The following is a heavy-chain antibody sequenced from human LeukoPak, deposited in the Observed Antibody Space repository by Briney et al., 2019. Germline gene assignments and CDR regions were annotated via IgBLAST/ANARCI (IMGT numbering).Heavy chain of an antibody. V-gene: IGHV4-59*02. CDR3: ARAGDGAYYYYYMDV. CDR2: IYYSGST. CDR1: GVSVSSYY. D-gene: IGHD4-17*01. J-gene: IGHJ6*03. Sequence: QVQLQESGPGLVKPSETLSLTCTVSGVSVSSYYWCLIRQPPGKGLERIGYIYYSGSTNYNPSLKSRVTISVDTSKNQFSLKLSSVTAADTAVYYCARAGDGAYYYYYMDVWGKGTTVTVS.